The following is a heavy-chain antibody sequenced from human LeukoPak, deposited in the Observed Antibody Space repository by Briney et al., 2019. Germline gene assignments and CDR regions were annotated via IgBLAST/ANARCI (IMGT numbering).Heavy chain of an antibody. D-gene: IGHD2-2*01. CDR2: INHSGST. V-gene: IGHV4-34*01. J-gene: IGHJ6*02. Sequence: SETLSLTCAVYGGSFSGYYWSWIRQPPGKGLEWIGGINHSGSTNYNPSLKSRVTISVDTSKNQFSLKLSSVTAADTAVYYCARYCSSTSCYHGMDVWGQGTTVTVSS. CDR1: GGSFSGYY. CDR3: ARYCSSTSCYHGMDV.